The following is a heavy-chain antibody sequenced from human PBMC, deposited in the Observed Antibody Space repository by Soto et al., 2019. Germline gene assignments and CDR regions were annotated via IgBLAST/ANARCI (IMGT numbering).Heavy chain of an antibody. CDR1: GFTFSSYA. Sequence: GGSLRLSCAASGFTFSSYAMSWVRQAPGKGLEWVSAISGSGGSTYYADSVKGRFTISRDNSKNTLYLQMNSLRAEDTAVYYCAKSFDCSGGSSTERQAFDIWGQGTMVTVSS. CDR3: AKSFDCSGGSSTERQAFDI. J-gene: IGHJ3*02. D-gene: IGHD2-15*01. CDR2: ISGSGGST. V-gene: IGHV3-23*01.